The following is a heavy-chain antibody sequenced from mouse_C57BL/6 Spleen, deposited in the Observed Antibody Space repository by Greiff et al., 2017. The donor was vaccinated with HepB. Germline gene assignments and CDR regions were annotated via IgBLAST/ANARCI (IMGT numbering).Heavy chain of an antibody. D-gene: IGHD4-1*01. CDR1: GFSLTSYA. Sequence: VQRVESGPGLVAPSQSLSITCTVSGFSLTSYAISWVRPPPGKGLEWLGVIWTGGGTNYNSALKSRLSISKNNSKSQVFLKMNSLQTDDTARYYCAKGPAELDAMDYWGQGTSVTVSS. V-gene: IGHV2-9-1*01. J-gene: IGHJ4*01. CDR2: IWTGGGT. CDR3: AKGPAELDAMDY.